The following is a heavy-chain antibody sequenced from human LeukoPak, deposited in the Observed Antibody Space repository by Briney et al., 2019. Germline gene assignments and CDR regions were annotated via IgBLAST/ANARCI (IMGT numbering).Heavy chain of an antibody. CDR2: IYYSGST. CDR1: GGSISSSSYY. J-gene: IGHJ4*02. CDR3: ARDVYGSGFDY. D-gene: IGHD3-10*01. V-gene: IGHV4-39*07. Sequence: PSETLSLTCTVSGGSISSSSYYWGWIRQPPGKGLEWIGSIYYSGSTYYNPSLKSRVTISVDTSKNQFSLKLSSVTAADTAVYYCARDVYGSGFDYWGQGTLVTVSS.